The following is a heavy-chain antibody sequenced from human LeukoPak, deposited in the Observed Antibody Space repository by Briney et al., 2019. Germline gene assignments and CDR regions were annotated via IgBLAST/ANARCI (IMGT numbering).Heavy chain of an antibody. CDR1: GFTFSIHA. V-gene: IGHV3-23*01. J-gene: IGHJ4*02. D-gene: IGHD5-12*01. Sequence: GGSLRLSRAASGFTFSIHAMNWVRQAPGKGLEWVSVISGSGGYTYYADSVKGRFTISRDNSKNTLYLQINSLRAEDTAVYYCARDSPGYDGYSYWGQGTLVTVSS. CDR2: ISGSGGYT. CDR3: ARDSPGYDGYSY.